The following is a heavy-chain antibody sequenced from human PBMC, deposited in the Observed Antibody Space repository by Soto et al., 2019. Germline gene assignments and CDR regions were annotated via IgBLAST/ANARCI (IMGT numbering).Heavy chain of an antibody. Sequence: GGSLRLSCTASGFIFSDYYMSWIRQAPGKGLEWISYISGPTTYRNYAGSVKGRFTISRDNAKNSLFLQMNSLRVEDTAVYYCARGFTDHYDSSGYNIWGQGT. CDR1: GFIFSDYY. CDR2: ISGPTTYR. V-gene: IGHV3-11*05. J-gene: IGHJ4*02. D-gene: IGHD3-22*01. CDR3: ARGFTDHYDSSGYNI.